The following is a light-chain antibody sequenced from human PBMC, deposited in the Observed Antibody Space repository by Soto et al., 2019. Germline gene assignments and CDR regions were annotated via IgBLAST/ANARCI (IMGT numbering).Light chain of an antibody. CDR3: SSYTGSSPHV. Sequence: QSALTQPASVSGSPGQSITISCTGTSSDVGGFNSVSWYQQYPGKAPKLMIYDVRNRPSGVSNHFSGSKSGNTASLTISGLQAEDEADYYCSSYTGSSPHVSGTGTKVTVL. CDR2: DVR. V-gene: IGLV2-14*01. J-gene: IGLJ1*01. CDR1: SSDVGGFNS.